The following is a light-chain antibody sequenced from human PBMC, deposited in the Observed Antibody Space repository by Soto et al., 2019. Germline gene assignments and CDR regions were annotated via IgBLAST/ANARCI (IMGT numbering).Light chain of an antibody. J-gene: IGKJ2*01. CDR1: QSVNTN. Sequence: EIVVTQSPATLSVSPGERATLSCRASQSVNTNLAWYQQKPGQAPRLLIYDASTRATGIPASFSGSGSGTEFTLTIRSLQSEDSAVYYCQQYNSWPYTFGQGTKVDIK. V-gene: IGKV3-15*01. CDR2: DAS. CDR3: QQYNSWPYT.